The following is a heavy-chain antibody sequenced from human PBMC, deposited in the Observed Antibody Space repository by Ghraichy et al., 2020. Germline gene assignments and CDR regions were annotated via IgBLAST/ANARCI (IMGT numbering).Heavy chain of an antibody. D-gene: IGHD3-16*01. V-gene: IGHV3-23*01. Sequence: GGSLRLSCEASGFTFSRYPMSWVRQAPGQGLEWVSVISDSGRNTYYTDSVKGRFTVSRDGSKSTVYLQMNSLRPEDTAVYYCAKGGVSDWALFDCWGQGTLVTVSS. CDR1: GFTFSRYP. CDR2: ISDSGRNT. J-gene: IGHJ4*02. CDR3: AKGGVSDWALFDC.